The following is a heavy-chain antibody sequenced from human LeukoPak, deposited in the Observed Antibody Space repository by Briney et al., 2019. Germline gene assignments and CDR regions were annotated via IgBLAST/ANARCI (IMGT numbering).Heavy chain of an antibody. D-gene: IGHD5-18*01. CDR2: ISAYNGNT. V-gene: IGHV1-18*01. Sequence: ASVKVSCKASGYTFTSYGITWVRQAPGQGLEWMGWISAYNGNTNYAQKVQGRVTMTTDTSTSTGYMELRSLRSDDTAVYYCARGTGAMVMWASFDDWGQGTLVTVAS. CDR3: ARGTGAMVMWASFDD. CDR1: GYTFTSYG. J-gene: IGHJ4*02.